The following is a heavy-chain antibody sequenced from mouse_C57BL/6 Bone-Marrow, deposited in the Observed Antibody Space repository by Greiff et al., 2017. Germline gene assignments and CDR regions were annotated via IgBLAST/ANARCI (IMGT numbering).Heavy chain of an antibody. CDR2: IYPRSGNT. CDR1: GYTFTSSG. D-gene: IGHD1-1*01. Sequence: QVQLKESGAELARPGASVKLSCKASGYTFTSSGISWVKQRTGQGLEWIGEIYPRSGNTYYNEKFKGKATLTADKSSSTAYMELRSLTSEDSAVYFCALYYGSSFYWYFDVWGTGTTVTVSS. CDR3: ALYYGSSFYWYFDV. J-gene: IGHJ1*03. V-gene: IGHV1-81*01.